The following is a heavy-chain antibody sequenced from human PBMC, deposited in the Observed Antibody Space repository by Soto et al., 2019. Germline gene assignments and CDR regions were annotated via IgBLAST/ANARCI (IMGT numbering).Heavy chain of an antibody. CDR2: IYWDDDK. Sequence: QITLKESGPTLVKPTQTLTLTCTFSGFSLSTSGVGVGWIRQPPGKALEWLALIYWDDDKRYSPSLKSRLTIPKETPKNQVVLTMTNMDPVDTATYYCAHRGYYDSSGYYYLYFQHWGQGTLVTVSS. J-gene: IGHJ1*01. V-gene: IGHV2-5*02. CDR3: AHRGYYDSSGYYYLYFQH. D-gene: IGHD3-22*01. CDR1: GFSLSTSGVG.